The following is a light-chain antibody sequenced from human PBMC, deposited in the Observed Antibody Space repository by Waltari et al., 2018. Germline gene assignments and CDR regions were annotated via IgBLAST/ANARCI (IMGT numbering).Light chain of an antibody. CDR3: HQYSTYLYT. CDR1: QSINIL. V-gene: IGKV1-5*03. CDR2: QAS. J-gene: IGKJ2*01. Sequence: DIQKAQAPATLDESVGDSVTPTCRASQSINILLAWYQKKPGAAPRLLIYQASTLESGVPSRFSGSGSGTEFTLTISSLQPDDFATYYCHQYSTYLYTFGQGTKLEIK.